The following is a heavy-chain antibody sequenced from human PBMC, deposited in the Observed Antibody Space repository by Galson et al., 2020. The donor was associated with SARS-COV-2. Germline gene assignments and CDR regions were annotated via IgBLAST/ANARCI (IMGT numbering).Heavy chain of an antibody. J-gene: IGHJ4*02. V-gene: IGHV3-21*01. CDR2: ISSSSSYI. Sequence: TGGSLRLSCAASGFTFSSYSMNWVRQAPGKGLEWVSSISSSSSYIYYADSVKGRFTISIDNAKNSLYLQMNSLRAEDTAVYYCARGDLPPTYYYDSSHFDYWGQGTLVTVSS. D-gene: IGHD3-22*01. CDR3: ARGDLPPTYYYDSSHFDY. CDR1: GFTFSSYS.